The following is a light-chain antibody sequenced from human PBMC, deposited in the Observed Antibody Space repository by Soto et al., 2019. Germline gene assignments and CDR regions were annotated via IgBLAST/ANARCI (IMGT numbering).Light chain of an antibody. Sequence: QPASVSGSPGQSITISCTGTSSDVGSYNLVSWYQQHPGKAPKLMIYEGSKRPSGVSNRFSGSKSGNTASLTISGLQAEDEADYYCCSYAGSSAWVFGGGTKLTVL. CDR3: CSYAGSSAWV. CDR1: SSDVGSYNL. J-gene: IGLJ3*02. CDR2: EGS. V-gene: IGLV2-23*01.